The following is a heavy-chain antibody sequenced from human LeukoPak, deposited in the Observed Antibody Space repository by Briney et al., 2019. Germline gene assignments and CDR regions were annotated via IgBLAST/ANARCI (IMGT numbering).Heavy chain of an antibody. Sequence: SETLSLTCTVPDGSISSYTWTWIRQPAGKGLGWIGRIYSSGTTIYNPSLKSRVTMSVDTSKNQFSLNLSSVTAADTAVYYCARNYPEWSLLRYFHYYYMDVWSKGTTVTVSS. CDR3: ARNYPEWSLLRYFHYYYMDV. CDR2: IYSSGTT. D-gene: IGHD3-3*01. V-gene: IGHV4-4*07. CDR1: DGSISSYT. J-gene: IGHJ6*03.